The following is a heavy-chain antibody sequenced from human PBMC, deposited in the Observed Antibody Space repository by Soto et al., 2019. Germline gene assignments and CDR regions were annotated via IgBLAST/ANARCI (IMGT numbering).Heavy chain of an antibody. J-gene: IGHJ5*02. Sequence: EVQMVESGGGLIQPGGSLKLSCAVSGFGVTESETYVSWIRQAPGKGLEWVAAFYRGGRRNYAASVKGRFVISRDKSENSVFLKLKLVRVADTAVYYCAREVVVGATAKFDRWGQGTMVIVSP. CDR3: AREVVVGATAKFDR. V-gene: IGHV3-53*03. CDR2: FYRGGRR. CDR1: GFGVTESETY. D-gene: IGHD2-21*01.